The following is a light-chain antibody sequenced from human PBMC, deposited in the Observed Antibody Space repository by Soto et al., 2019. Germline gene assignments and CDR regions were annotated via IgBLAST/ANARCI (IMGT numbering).Light chain of an antibody. CDR1: QSIIGT. Sequence: EIVVSQSPATLSVSPGGRATLSCRASQSIIGTLAWYQQKPGQAPRLLIYGASIRATGCPARFSGSGSGTDFTLTICSLQSEDFAVYYSQQYNNLPLTFGGGAKVDI. CDR3: QQYNNLPLT. V-gene: IGKV3-15*01. CDR2: GAS. J-gene: IGKJ4*01.